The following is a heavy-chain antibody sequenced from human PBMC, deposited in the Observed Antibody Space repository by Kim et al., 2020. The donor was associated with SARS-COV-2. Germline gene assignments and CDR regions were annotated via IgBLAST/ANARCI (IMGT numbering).Heavy chain of an antibody. CDR1: GFTFSSYA. J-gene: IGHJ3*02. CDR3: AKDLSLLLWFVEPIRDAFYI. Sequence: GGSLRLSCAASGFTFSSYAMSWVRQAPGKGLEWVSAISGSGGSTYYADSVKGRFTISRDNSKNTLYLQMNSLRAEDTAVYYCAKDLSLLLWFVEPIRDAFYIWGQGTMVTVSS. V-gene: IGHV3-23*01. CDR2: ISGSGGST. D-gene: IGHD3-10*01.